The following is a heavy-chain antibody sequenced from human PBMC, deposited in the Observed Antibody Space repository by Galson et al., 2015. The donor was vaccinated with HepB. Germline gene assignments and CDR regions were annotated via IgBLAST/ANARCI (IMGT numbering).Heavy chain of an antibody. Sequence: SVKVSCKASGYTFTSYYMHWVRQAPGQGLEWMGIINPSGGSTSYAQKFQGRVTMTEDTSTDTAYMELSSLRSEDTAVYYCATGGQVSLDYWGQGTLVTVSS. CDR2: INPSGGST. CDR3: ATGGQVSLDY. V-gene: IGHV1-46*01. CDR1: GYTFTSYY. D-gene: IGHD1-14*01. J-gene: IGHJ4*02.